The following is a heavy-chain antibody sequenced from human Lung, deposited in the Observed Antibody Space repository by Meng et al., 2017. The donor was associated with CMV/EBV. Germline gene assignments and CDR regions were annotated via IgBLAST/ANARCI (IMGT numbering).Heavy chain of an antibody. CDR3: ARLVFGGAFDI. CDR2: IKQDGSEK. CDR1: GFTFSSYR. D-gene: IGHD2-2*01. Sequence: GGSLRLSCAASGFTFSSYRMSWVRQAPGKGLEWVANIKQDGSEKYYVDSVKGRFTISRDNAKNSLYLQMNSLRAEDTAVYYCARLVFGGAFDIWGKGTRVTVSS. J-gene: IGHJ3*02. V-gene: IGHV3-7*01.